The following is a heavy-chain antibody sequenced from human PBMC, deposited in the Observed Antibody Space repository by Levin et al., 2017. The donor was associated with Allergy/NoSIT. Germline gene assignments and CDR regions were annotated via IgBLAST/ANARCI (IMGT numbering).Heavy chain of an antibody. CDR3: ARDGIAAAGRSWFDP. CDR1: GFTFSSYS. CDR2: ISSSSSTI. J-gene: IGHJ5*02. V-gene: IGHV3-48*01. Sequence: GESLKISCAASGFTFSSYSMNWVRQAPGKGLEWVSYISSSSSTIYYADSVKGRFTISRDNAKNSLYLQMNSLRAEDTAVYYCARDGIAAAGRSWFDPWGQGTLVTVSS. D-gene: IGHD6-13*01.